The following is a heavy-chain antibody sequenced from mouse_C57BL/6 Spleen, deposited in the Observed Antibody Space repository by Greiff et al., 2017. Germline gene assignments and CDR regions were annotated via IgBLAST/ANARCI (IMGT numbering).Heavy chain of an antibody. CDR1: GYTFTSYW. CDR2: IYPGSGST. D-gene: IGHD1-1*01. Sequence: QVQLQQPGAELVKPGASVKMSCKASGYTFTSYWITWVKQRPGQGLEWIGDIYPGSGSTNYNEKFKSKATLTVDTSSRTAYMQLSSLTSEDSAVYYCARGSLVTTVGFAYWGQGTLVTVSA. V-gene: IGHV1-55*01. J-gene: IGHJ3*01. CDR3: ARGSLVTTVGFAY.